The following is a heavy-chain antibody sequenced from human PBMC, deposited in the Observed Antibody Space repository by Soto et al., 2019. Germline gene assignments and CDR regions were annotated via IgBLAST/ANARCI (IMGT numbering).Heavy chain of an antibody. CDR3: ARQFYGDYLGGNWFDP. CDR1: GDSISDTRYY. V-gene: IGHV4-39*01. CDR2: ISHDGHA. J-gene: IGHJ5*02. D-gene: IGHD4-17*01. Sequence: SETLSLTWSVLGDSISDTRYYWGWIRQSPEKGLEWIGSISHDGHACYNPSLKSRVTVFADTSRNQFSLKMKSVTVTGMALYFSARQFYGDYLGGNWFDPWGQGALVTVSS.